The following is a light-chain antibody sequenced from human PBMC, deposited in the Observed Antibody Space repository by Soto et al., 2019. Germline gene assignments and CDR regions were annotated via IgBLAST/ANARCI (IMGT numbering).Light chain of an antibody. J-gene: IGKJ5*01. CDR3: QHRSDWPIT. Sequence: EIVLTQSPSTLLLSPGHRATLSCRASQSFNSIYLAWYQQKPGQAPRIXSYGAYNRATGIPPRFSGSGSGTEFTLTISSLQPEDFEIYYCQHRSDWPITFGQGTRLEIK. CDR2: GAY. V-gene: IGKV3D-20*02. CDR1: QSFNSIY.